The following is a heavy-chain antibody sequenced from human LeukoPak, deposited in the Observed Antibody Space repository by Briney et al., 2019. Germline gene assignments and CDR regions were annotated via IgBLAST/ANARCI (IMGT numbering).Heavy chain of an antibody. Sequence: PSETLSLTCAVSGGSISSSNWWSWVRQPPGKGLEWIGEIYHSGSTNHNPSLKSRVTISVDKSKNQFSLKLSSVTAADTAVYYCARTIAVAGTLPFDYWGQGTLVTVSS. J-gene: IGHJ4*02. CDR2: IYHSGST. CDR3: ARTIAVAGTLPFDY. D-gene: IGHD6-19*01. V-gene: IGHV4-4*02. CDR1: GGSISSSNW.